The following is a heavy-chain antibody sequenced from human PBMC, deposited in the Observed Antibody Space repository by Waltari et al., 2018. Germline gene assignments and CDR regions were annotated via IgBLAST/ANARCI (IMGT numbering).Heavy chain of an antibody. Sequence: EVQLLESGGGLVQPGGSLRLSCEASGFSFKSYSMSWVRQAPGRGLEWVSAIGYTGSTFYADSVKGRFAISRDNSKNTLFLQMNSLRAEDTALYFCAKLRDYGSESLRYFDYWGQGTLVTVSS. CDR3: AKLRDYGSESLRYFDY. CDR2: IGYTGST. V-gene: IGHV3-23*01. CDR1: GFSFKSYS. D-gene: IGHD3-10*01. J-gene: IGHJ4*02.